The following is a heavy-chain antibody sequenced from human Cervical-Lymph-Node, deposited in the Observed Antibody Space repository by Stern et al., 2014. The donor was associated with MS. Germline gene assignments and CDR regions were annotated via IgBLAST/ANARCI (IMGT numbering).Heavy chain of an antibody. CDR3: ARKGLTTVTTRWYFDL. CDR1: GGTFSSYA. V-gene: IGHV1-69*01. J-gene: IGHJ2*01. CDR2: IIPICGYA. D-gene: IGHD4-17*01. Sequence: VQLVQSGAEVKKPGSSVKVSCKASGGTFSSYAISWVRQAPGQGLEWMGGIIPICGYATYAQKLQGRVTITADESASTAYMELSSLRSEDTAVYYCARKGLTTVTTRWYFDLWGRGTLVTVSS.